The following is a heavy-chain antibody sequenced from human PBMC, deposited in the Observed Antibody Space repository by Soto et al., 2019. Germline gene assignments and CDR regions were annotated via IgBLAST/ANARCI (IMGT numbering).Heavy chain of an antibody. CDR3: AILDTVAIDY. J-gene: IGHJ4*02. V-gene: IGHV4-39*07. CDR2: INHSGST. Sequence: PSETLSLTCAVSGGSISSNNQLWAWIRQPPGKGLEWIGEINHSGSTNYNPSLKSRVTISVDTSKNQFSLKLSSVTAADTAVYYCAILDTVAIDYWGQGTLVTVSS. D-gene: IGHD4-17*01. CDR1: GGSISSNNQL.